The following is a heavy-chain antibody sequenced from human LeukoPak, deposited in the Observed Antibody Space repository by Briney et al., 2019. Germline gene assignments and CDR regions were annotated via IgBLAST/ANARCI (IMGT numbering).Heavy chain of an antibody. D-gene: IGHD3-3*01. J-gene: IGHJ6*02. Sequence: SVKVSXKASXYTFTGYYMHWVRQAPGQGLEWMGRINPNSGGTNYAQKFQGRVTMTRDTSISTAYMELSRLRSDDTAVYYCATRPGTGVAIFGVVRHYCYYYGMDVWGQGTTVTVSS. CDR3: ATRPGTGVAIFGVVRHYCYYYGMDV. V-gene: IGHV1-2*06. CDR1: XYTFTGYY. CDR2: INPNSGGT.